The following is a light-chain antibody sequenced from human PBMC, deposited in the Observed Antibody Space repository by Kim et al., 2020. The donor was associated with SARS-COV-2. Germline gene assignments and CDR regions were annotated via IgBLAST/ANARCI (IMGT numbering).Light chain of an antibody. J-gene: IGLJ2*01. CDR3: GTWDSSLSAGVV. V-gene: IGLV1-51*01. CDR2: DNN. CDR1: SSNIGNNY. Sequence: QKVTISCSGSSSNIGNNYVSWYQQLPGTAPKLLIYDNNKRPSGIPDRFSGSKSGTSATLGITGLQTGDEADYYCGTWDSSLSAGVVFGGGTKLTVL.